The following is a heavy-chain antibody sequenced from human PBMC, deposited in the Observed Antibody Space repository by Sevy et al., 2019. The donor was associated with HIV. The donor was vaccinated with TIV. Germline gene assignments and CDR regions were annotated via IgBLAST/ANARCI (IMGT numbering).Heavy chain of an antibody. CDR3: TTGEALVGVGGEYYFDY. D-gene: IGHD2-21*01. Sequence: GSLRLSCAASGFTFSNAWMSWVRQAPGKGLEWVGRIKSKTDGGTTDYAAPVKGRFTISRDDSKNTLYLQMNSLKTEDTAVYYCTTGEALVGVGGEYYFDYWGQGTLVTVSS. J-gene: IGHJ4*02. CDR2: IKSKTDGGTT. V-gene: IGHV3-15*01. CDR1: GFTFSNAW.